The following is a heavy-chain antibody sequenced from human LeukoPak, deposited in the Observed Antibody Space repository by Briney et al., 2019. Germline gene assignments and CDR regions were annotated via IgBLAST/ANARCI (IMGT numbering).Heavy chain of an antibody. CDR2: IYASGIT. J-gene: IGHJ4*02. CDR1: GGSISSGSYY. V-gene: IGHV4-61*02. D-gene: IGHD3-22*01. CDR3: ASGADSSNYFLYY. Sequence: PSETLSLTCTVSGGSISSGSYYWSWIRQPAGKGLEWIGRIYASGITNYHPSLKSRVAISVDTSKNQFSLRLSSVTAADTAVYYCASGADSSNYFLYYWGQGILVTVSS.